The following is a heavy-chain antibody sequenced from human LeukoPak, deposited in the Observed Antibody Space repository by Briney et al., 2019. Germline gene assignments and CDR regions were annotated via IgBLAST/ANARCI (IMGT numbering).Heavy chain of an antibody. V-gene: IGHV3-21*01. CDR1: GFTFSSYG. Sequence: GGTLRLSCAASGFTFSSYGMTWVRQAPGKGLEWVSIISGGGDDRYYADSVKGRFTISRDNAKNSLYLQMNSLRAEDTAVYYCARGIAARSRERGAFDIWGQGTMVTVSS. D-gene: IGHD6-6*01. J-gene: IGHJ3*02. CDR2: ISGGGDDR. CDR3: ARGIAARSRERGAFDI.